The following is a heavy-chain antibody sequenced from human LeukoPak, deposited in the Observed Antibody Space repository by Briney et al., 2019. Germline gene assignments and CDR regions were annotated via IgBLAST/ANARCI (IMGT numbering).Heavy chain of an antibody. CDR3: ARAPSSSGYDSDY. CDR1: GGTFSSHA. J-gene: IGHJ4*02. CDR2: ISAYNGNT. V-gene: IGHV1-18*01. D-gene: IGHD3-22*01. Sequence: ASVKVSCKASGGTFSSHAISWVRQAPGQGLEWMGWISAYNGNTNYAQKLQGRVTMTTDTSTSTAYMELRSLRSDDTAVYYCARAPSSSGYDSDYWGQGTLVTVSS.